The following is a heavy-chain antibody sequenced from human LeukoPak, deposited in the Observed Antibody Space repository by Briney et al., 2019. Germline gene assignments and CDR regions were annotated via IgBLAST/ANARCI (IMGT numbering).Heavy chain of an antibody. CDR1: GYTFTSYD. CDR2: MNPNSGNT. CDR3: ASKYCSSTSCSTNAFDI. Sequence: ASVKVSCKASGYTFTSYDINWVRQATGQGLEWMGWMNPNSGNTGYAQKFQGRVTITTDESTSTAYMELSSLKSEDTAVYYCASKYCSSTSCSTNAFDIWGQGTMVTVSS. D-gene: IGHD2-2*02. V-gene: IGHV1-8*01. J-gene: IGHJ3*02.